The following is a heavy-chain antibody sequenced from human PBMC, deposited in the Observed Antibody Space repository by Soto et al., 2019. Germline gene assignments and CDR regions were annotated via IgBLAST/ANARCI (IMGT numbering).Heavy chain of an antibody. CDR2: INAGNGNT. J-gene: IGHJ4*02. D-gene: IGHD3-10*01. V-gene: IGHV1-3*01. Sequence: ASVKVSCKASGHTFTSYAMHWVRQAPGQRLEWMGWINAGNGNTKYSQKFQGRVTITRDTSASTAYMELSSLRSEDTAVYYCARVVRDQSYYFDYWGQGTLVTVSS. CDR1: GHTFTSYA. CDR3: ARVVRDQSYYFDY.